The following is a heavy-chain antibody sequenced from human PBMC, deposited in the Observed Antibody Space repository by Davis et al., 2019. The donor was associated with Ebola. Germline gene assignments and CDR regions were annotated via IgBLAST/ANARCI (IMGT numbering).Heavy chain of an antibody. CDR3: ASAQFPTTSYH. CDR1: AYTFTTYA. Sequence: ASSKISCKASAYTFTTYAMQWVRYARGQGLEWTGGFNLHNRNTNYAQNVQGRVTMTTDTSTSTAYMEVGILRSDDTAVYYCASAQFPTTSYHWGQGTLVTVSS. J-gene: IGHJ5*02. D-gene: IGHD1-1*01. V-gene: IGHV1-18*01. CDR2: FNLHNRNT.